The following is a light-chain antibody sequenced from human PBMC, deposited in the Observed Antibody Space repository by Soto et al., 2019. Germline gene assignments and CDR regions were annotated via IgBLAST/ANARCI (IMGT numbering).Light chain of an antibody. CDR1: QTITKY. V-gene: IGKV1-39*01. CDR2: AAS. CDR3: QQSYSTPPT. J-gene: IGKJ1*01. Sequence: DIQMTQSPSSLSASVGDRISITCRASQTITKYLNWYQHKPGKAPKLLIYAASSLQSGVPSRFSGSGSGTDFTLTISSLQPEDFATDYCQQSYSTPPTFGQGTKVDIK.